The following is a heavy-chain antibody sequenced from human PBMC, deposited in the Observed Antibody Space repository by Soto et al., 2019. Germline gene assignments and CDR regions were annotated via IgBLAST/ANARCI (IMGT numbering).Heavy chain of an antibody. CDR1: GFTVSSNH. CDR3: ARVIYKSVSHNGSGIDWFDP. Sequence: EVQLVESGGGLVQPGGSLRLSCATSGFTVSSNHMSWVRQAPGKGLEWVSVIYSGGATNYADSVKGRFTISRHNSKNTLYLQMSILRPEDTAVYYCARVIYKSVSHNGSGIDWFDPWGQGTLVTVSS. D-gene: IGHD3-10*01. V-gene: IGHV3-53*04. CDR2: IYSGGAT. J-gene: IGHJ5*02.